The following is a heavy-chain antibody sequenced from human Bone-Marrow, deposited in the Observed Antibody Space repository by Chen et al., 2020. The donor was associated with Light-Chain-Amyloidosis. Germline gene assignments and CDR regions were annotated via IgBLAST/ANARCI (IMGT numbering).Heavy chain of an antibody. D-gene: IGHD3-9*01. CDR1: GFAFSSYA. V-gene: IGHV3-23*01. J-gene: IGHJ3*02. CDR3: AKDISYDDILPGYPADAFDI. CDR2: ISGSGGSR. Sequence: GSLRLSCAASGFAFSSYAMSWVRQAPGKGLEWGSTISGSGGSRYYGDSVRGRLTTPRDNSKNALFLQMNSLRAVDTAVYYCAKDISYDDILPGYPADAFDIWGQGTMVTVSS.